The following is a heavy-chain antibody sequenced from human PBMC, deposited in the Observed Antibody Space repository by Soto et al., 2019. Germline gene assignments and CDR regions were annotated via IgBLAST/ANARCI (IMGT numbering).Heavy chain of an antibody. CDR2: IYDGGGS. V-gene: IGHV4-61*01. J-gene: IGHJ5*02. D-gene: IGHD3-16*01. CDR1: GASVTSGLYY. CDR3: ARADGREFDYDDVWGTRGDWFDP. Sequence: QVQLQESGPGLVKPAETLSLTCSVSGASVTSGLYYWTWIRQPPGRGLEWMGFIYDGGGSNYSPSLRGRVTMSVDSSKNQFSLNLNSVTAADTAVYYCARADGREFDYDDVWGTRGDWFDPWGQGTLVTVSS.